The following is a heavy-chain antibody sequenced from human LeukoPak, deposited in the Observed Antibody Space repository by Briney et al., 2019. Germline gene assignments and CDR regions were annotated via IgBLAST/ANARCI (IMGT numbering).Heavy chain of an antibody. V-gene: IGHV1-8*01. J-gene: IGHJ5*02. CDR3: ARGGTRYCSSTSCYNWFDP. CDR1: GYTFTSYD. D-gene: IGHD2-2*01. CDR2: MNPNSGNK. Sequence: ASVKVSCKASGYTFTSYDINWVRQATGQGREGMGWMNPNSGNKGYAPTFQGTVTMTRITSTSTASMELSSLRSEDTAVYYCARGGTRYCSSTSCYNWFDPWGQGTLVTVSS.